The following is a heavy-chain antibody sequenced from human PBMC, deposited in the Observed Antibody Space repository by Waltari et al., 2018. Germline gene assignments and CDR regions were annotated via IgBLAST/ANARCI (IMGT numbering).Heavy chain of an antibody. J-gene: IGHJ5*02. CDR1: GGSISSYY. Sequence: QVQLQESGPGLVKPSETLSLTCTVPGGSISSYYWSWIRQPPGKGLEWIGYIYYSGSTNYNPSLKSRVTISVDTSKNQFSLKLSSVTAADTAVYYCTRHGGAWDNWFDPWGQGTLVTVSS. V-gene: IGHV4-59*01. D-gene: IGHD3-16*01. CDR3: TRHGGAWDNWFDP. CDR2: IYYSGST.